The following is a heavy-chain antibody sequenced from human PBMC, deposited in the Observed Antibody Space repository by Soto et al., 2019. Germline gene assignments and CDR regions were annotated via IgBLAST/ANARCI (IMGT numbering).Heavy chain of an antibody. CDR2: ISGSGGST. CDR3: AKDANYYDSSGYYHEYFQH. V-gene: IGHV3-23*01. D-gene: IGHD3-22*01. Sequence: GGPLRNSYAASGFTFSSYAMSWVRQTPGKGLEWVSAISGSGGSTYYADSVKGRFTISRDNSKNTLYLQMNSLRAEDTAVYYCAKDANYYDSSGYYHEYFQHWGQGTLVTVSS. CDR1: GFTFSSYA. J-gene: IGHJ1*01.